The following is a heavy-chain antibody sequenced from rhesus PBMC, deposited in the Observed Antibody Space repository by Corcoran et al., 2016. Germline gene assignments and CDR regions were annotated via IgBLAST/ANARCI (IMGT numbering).Heavy chain of an antibody. CDR2: IYGSSGST. CDR1: GYSISSGYD. D-gene: IGHD6-25*01. CDR3: ARRAFIAAAGTLFDY. J-gene: IGHJ4*01. Sequence: QVQLQESGPGVVKPSATLSLTCAVSGYSISSGYDWSWIRQPPGKGLEWIGYIYGSSGSTNYNPSLKNRVTISKDTSKNQFSVKLSSVTAADTAVYYCARRAFIAAAGTLFDYWGQGVLVTVSS. V-gene: IGHV4-76*01.